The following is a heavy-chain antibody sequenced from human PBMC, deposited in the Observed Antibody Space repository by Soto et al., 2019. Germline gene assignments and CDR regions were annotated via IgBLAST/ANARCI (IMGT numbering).Heavy chain of an antibody. CDR2: MNPNTGNS. V-gene: IGHV1-8*01. CDR1: GYTFSSYD. J-gene: IGHJ4*02. Sequence: SVKLSCKASGYTFSSYDICWVRQATGQGLEWMGWMNPNTGNSGYAQKFQGRVTMTSDTSISTAHMELSSLRSEDTAVYYCARRAQTNGWNGFGADKYYFDFWGQGTLVTVSS. D-gene: IGHD1-1*01. CDR3: ARRAQTNGWNGFGADKYYFDF.